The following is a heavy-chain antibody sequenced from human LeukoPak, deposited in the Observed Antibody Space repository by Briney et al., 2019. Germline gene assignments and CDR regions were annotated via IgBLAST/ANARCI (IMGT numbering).Heavy chain of an antibody. CDR2: IYARGNT. Sequence: PSETLSLTCTVSGGSISNYYWSWIRQPAGKGLEWIGLIYARGNTNYNPSLKSRVTMSIDTSKNQFSLKLSSVTAADTAVYYCARSTYCSGGSCSHNWFDPWGQGTLVTVSS. D-gene: IGHD2-15*01. CDR3: ARSTYCSGGSCSHNWFDP. CDR1: GGSISNYY. J-gene: IGHJ5*02. V-gene: IGHV4-4*07.